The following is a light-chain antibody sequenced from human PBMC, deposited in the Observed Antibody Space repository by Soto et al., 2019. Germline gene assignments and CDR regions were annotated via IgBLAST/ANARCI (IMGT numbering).Light chain of an antibody. CDR3: QTADTSLSVV. CDR1: SSNIGAGYD. CDR2: DSN. J-gene: IGLJ2*01. Sequence: QSVLTQPPSVSGAPGQRVTISCTGSSSNIGAGYDVHWYQQLPGTAPKLLIYDSNNRPSGVPDRFSGSKSGTSASLAITGLQGDDEADYYCQTADTSLSVVFGGGTKLTVL. V-gene: IGLV1-40*01.